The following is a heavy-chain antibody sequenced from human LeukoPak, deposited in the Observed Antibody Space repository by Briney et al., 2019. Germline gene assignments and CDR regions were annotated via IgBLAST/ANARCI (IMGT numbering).Heavy chain of an antibody. CDR3: ARHRGPQNRLVTTKGYFDF. CDR1: GYTFDNYP. J-gene: IGHJ4*02. CDR2: INSYKGDA. Sequence: ASVRVSCKASGYTFDNYPIAWVRQAPGQGLEWMGWINSYKGDADYAQKLQGRITITTDASTNTAYMDLRNLRSDDTAVYYCARHRGPQNRLVTTKGYFDFWGQGTLVTVSS. V-gene: IGHV1-18*01. D-gene: IGHD3-9*01.